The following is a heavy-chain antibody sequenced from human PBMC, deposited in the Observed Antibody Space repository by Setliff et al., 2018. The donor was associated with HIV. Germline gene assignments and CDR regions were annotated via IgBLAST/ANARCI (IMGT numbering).Heavy chain of an antibody. J-gene: IGHJ6*03. CDR2: ISTYNGNT. Sequence: ASVKVSCKASGYTFINYAVTWVRQAPGQGLEWLGWISTYNGNTNYAQGRVTMTTDISTSTAYMELRSLRSADSAVYYCARVPVSNYYYYMDVWGEGTTVTVSS. CDR3: ARVPVSNYYYYMDV. V-gene: IGHV1-18*01. CDR1: GYTFINYA.